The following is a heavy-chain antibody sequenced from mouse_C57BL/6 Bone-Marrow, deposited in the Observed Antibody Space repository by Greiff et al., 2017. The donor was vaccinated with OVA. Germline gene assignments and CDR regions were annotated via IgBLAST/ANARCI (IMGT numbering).Heavy chain of an antibody. CDR1: GYTFTGYW. Sequence: QVQLQQPGAELVKPGASVKMSCKASGYTFTGYWITWVKQRPGQGLEWIGDIYPGSGSTNYNEKFKSKVTLTVDTSSSTAYMQLSSLTSEDSAVYYCARGYYGSSYEDYWGQGTTLTVSS. CDR2: IYPGSGST. CDR3: ARGYYGSSYEDY. J-gene: IGHJ2*01. D-gene: IGHD1-1*01. V-gene: IGHV1-55*01.